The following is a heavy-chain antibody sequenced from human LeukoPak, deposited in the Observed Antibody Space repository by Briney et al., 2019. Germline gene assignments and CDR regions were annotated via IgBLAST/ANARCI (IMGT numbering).Heavy chain of an antibody. CDR1: GFTFSRYW. CDR2: IKSKTDGGTT. J-gene: IGHJ4*02. V-gene: IGHV3-15*01. Sequence: GGSLRLSCAASGFTFSRYWMTWVRQAPGKGLEWVGRIKSKTDGGTTDYAAPVKGRFTISRDDSKNTLYLQMNSLKTEDTAVYYCTTDSGIVVVPAAHDWGQGTLVTVSS. D-gene: IGHD2-2*01. CDR3: TTDSGIVVVPAAHD.